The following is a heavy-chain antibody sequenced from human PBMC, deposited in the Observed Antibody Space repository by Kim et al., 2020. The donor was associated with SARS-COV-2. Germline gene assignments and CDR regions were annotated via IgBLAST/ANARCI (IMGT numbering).Heavy chain of an antibody. Sequence: SETLSLTCAVSGGSISSVVSSWSWIRQPPGKGLEWIGYIYHSGSTYYNPSLKSRVTISVDRSKHQFSLKLSSVTAADTSVYYCARMVECGGDCYSGWCDPWGQGTLVTVSS. CDR2: IYHSGST. D-gene: IGHD2-21*02. CDR1: GGSISSVVSS. J-gene: IGHJ5*02. CDR3: ARMVECGGDCYSGWCDP. V-gene: IGHV4-30-2*01.